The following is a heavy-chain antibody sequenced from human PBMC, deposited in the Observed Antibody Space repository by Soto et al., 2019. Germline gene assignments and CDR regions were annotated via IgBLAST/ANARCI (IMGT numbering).Heavy chain of an antibody. V-gene: IGHV3-23*01. J-gene: IGHJ4*02. CDR1: GFTFSSYA. CDR3: AKLHYYYDSSRSYSDY. D-gene: IGHD3-22*01. Sequence: GRSLRLSCAASGFTFSSYAMSWVRQAPGKGLEWVSAISGSGGSTYYADSVKSRFTISRDNSKNTLYLQMNSLRAEDTAVYYCAKLHYYYDSSRSYSDYWGQGTLVTVSS. CDR2: ISGSGGST.